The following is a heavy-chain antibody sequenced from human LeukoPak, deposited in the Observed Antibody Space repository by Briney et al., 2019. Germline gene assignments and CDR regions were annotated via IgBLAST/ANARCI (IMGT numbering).Heavy chain of an antibody. J-gene: IGHJ4*02. CDR1: GYSISSGYY. V-gene: IGHV4-38-2*02. CDR2: IYHSGST. Sequence: SETLSLTCAVSGYSISSGYYWGWIRQPPGKGLEWIGSIYHSGSTYYNPSLKSRVTISVDTSKNQFSLKLSSVTAADTAVYYCARDRCSDFTPADFDYWGQGTLVTVSS. D-gene: IGHD2-21*02. CDR3: ARDRCSDFTPADFDY.